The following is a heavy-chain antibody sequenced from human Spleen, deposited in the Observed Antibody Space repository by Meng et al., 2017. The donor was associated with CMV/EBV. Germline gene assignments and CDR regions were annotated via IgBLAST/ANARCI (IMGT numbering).Heavy chain of an antibody. Sequence: CAASGFTFSSYSMNWVRQAPGKGLEWVSSISSSSSYIYYADSVKGRFTISRDNAKNSLYLQMNSLRAEDTAVYYCATVTPGGYYFDYWGQGTLVTVSS. CDR3: ATVTPGGYYFDY. D-gene: IGHD4-23*01. J-gene: IGHJ4*02. CDR1: GFTFSSYS. CDR2: ISSSSSYI. V-gene: IGHV3-21*01.